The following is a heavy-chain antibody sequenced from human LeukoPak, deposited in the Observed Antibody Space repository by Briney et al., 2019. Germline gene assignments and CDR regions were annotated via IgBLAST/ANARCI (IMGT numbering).Heavy chain of an antibody. J-gene: IGHJ5*02. V-gene: IGHV5-10-1*01. CDR1: GYSFTGNW. CDR2: IDPSDSYT. Sequence: GESLKISCKASGYSFTGNWIAWVRQMPGKGLEWMGRIDPSDSYTNYSPSFQGHVTISADKSISTACLQWRSLKASDTAIYYCARQSDYGLNWFDPWGQGTLVTVSS. D-gene: IGHD4-17*01. CDR3: ARQSDYGLNWFDP.